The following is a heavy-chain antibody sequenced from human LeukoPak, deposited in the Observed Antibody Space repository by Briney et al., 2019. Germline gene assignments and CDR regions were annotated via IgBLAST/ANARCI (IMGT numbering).Heavy chain of an antibody. D-gene: IGHD2-2*01. J-gene: IGHJ6*02. CDR3: ARGQIVVVPAARGYYYYGMDV. CDR1: GGSFSGYY. CDR2: INHSGNT. Sequence: ASETLSLTCAVYGGSFSGYYWSWIRQPPGKGLEGIGEINHSGNTNYNPSLKGRVTISVDTSKNQFSLKLSSVTAADTAVYYCARGQIVVVPAARGYYYYGMDVWGQGTTVTVSS. V-gene: IGHV4-34*01.